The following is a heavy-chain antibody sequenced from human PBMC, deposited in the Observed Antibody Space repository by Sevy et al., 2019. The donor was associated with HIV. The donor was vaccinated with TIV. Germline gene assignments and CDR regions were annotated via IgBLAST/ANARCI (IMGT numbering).Heavy chain of an antibody. CDR2: ISYDGSNK. D-gene: IGHD3-10*01. CDR3: ARAPTGIPRMDV. J-gene: IGHJ6*02. Sequence: GGSLRLSCAASGFTFSSYAMHWVRQAPGKGLEWVAVISYDGSNKYYADSVKGRFTISRDNSKNTLYLQMNSLRAEDTAVYYCARAPTGIPRMDVWGQGTTVTVSS. V-gene: IGHV3-30-3*01. CDR1: GFTFSSYA.